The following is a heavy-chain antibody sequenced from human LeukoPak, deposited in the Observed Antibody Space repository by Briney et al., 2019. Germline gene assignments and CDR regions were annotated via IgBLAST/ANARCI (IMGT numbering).Heavy chain of an antibody. CDR2: ISGSGDST. CDR1: GFTFSSYA. V-gene: IGHV3-23*01. J-gene: IGHJ4*02. CDR3: ARIGSISGWYEFDY. Sequence: GGSLRLSCAASGFTFSSYAMSWVRQAPGRGLEWVSAISGSGDSTFYADSVKGRFTISRDNSKNTQYLQMNSLRAEDTAVYYCARIGSISGWYEFDYWGQGTLVTVSS. D-gene: IGHD6-19*01.